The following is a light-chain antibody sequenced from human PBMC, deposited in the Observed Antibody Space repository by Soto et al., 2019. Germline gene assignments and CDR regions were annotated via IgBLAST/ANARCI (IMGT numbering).Light chain of an antibody. J-gene: IGLJ3*02. CDR1: SSDVGGYNS. Sequence: QPALTQPPSASGSPGQSVTISCTGTSSDVGGYNSVSWYQQHPGRAPKLLIFEVNKRPSGVPDRFSASKSDNTASLTVSGLQAEDEANYYCTSYAGSRNLVFGGGTKLTVL. V-gene: IGLV2-8*01. CDR2: EVN. CDR3: TSYAGSRNLV.